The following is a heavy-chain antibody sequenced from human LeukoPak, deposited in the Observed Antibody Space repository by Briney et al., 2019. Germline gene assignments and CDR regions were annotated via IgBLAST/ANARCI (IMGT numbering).Heavy chain of an antibody. CDR1: GGSISSGSYY. V-gene: IGHV4-61*02. J-gene: IGHJ4*02. CDR3: ARHASWLQLWLNY. CDR2: IYYTGTT. Sequence: SETLSLTCTVSGGSISSGSYYWSWIRQPAGKGLEWIGRIYYTGTTNYNPSLKNRVTFSVDTSKNQFSLRLNSVTAADTAVYYCARHASWLQLWLNYWGQGTLVTVSS. D-gene: IGHD2-15*01.